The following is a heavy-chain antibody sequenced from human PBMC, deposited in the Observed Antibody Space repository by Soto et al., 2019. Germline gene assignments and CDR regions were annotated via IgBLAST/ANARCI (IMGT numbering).Heavy chain of an antibody. CDR1: GFTFSSYG. CDR3: AKSDSYYDFWSGYYSYFDY. J-gene: IGHJ4*02. Sequence: PGGSLRLSCAASGFTFSSYGMHWVRQAPGKGLEWVAVISYDGSNKYYADSVKGRFTISRDNSKNTLYLQMNSLRAEDTAVYYCAKSDSYYDFWSGYYSYFDYWGQGILVTVSS. CDR2: ISYDGSNK. D-gene: IGHD3-3*01. V-gene: IGHV3-30*18.